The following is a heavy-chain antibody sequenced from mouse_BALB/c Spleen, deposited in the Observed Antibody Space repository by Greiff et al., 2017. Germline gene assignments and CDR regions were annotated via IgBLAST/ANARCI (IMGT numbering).Heavy chain of an antibody. D-gene: IGHD1-1*01. CDR1: GFTFSSFG. Sequence: EVKLVESGGGLVQPGGSRKLSCAASGFTFSSFGMHWVRQAPEKGLEWVAYISSGSSTIYYADTVKGRFTISRDNPKNTLFLQMTSLRSEGTAMYYCARYWFTTEGDYYAMDDWGQGTSVTVSA. CDR2: ISSGSSTI. CDR3: ARYWFTTEGDYYAMDD. V-gene: IGHV5-17*02. J-gene: IGHJ4*01.